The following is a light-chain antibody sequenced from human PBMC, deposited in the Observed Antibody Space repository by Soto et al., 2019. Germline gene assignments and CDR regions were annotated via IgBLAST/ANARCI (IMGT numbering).Light chain of an antibody. CDR1: QSVSSY. V-gene: IGKV3-11*01. CDR2: GAS. CDR3: QHRGEWPRT. Sequence: EIVLTQSPATLCLSPGERATLSCRASQSVSSYLAWYQQKPGQAPRLLIYGASNRATGIPARFTGSGSGTDFTLTISSLAPEDFAVYYCQHRGEWPRTFGQGTKLE. J-gene: IGKJ2*01.